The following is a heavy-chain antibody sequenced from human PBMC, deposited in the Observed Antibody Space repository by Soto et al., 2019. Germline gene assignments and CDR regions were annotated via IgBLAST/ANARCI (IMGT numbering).Heavy chain of an antibody. V-gene: IGHV1-3*05. CDR1: GYTVTSYA. Sequence: QVQLVQSGAEEKKPGASVKVSCKASGYTVTSYAMHWVRQAPGQRLEWMGWINVGNGNTKYSQKFQGRVTITRDTSASTAYMELSSLRSEDTAVYYCARGSGYYYWDDYWGQGTLVTVSS. D-gene: IGHD3-22*01. CDR2: INVGNGNT. CDR3: ARGSGYYYWDDY. J-gene: IGHJ4*02.